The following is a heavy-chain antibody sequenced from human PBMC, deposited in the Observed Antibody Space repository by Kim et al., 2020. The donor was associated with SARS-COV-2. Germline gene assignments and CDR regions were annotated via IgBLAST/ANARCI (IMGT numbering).Heavy chain of an antibody. Sequence: SETLSLTCTVSGGSISSGGYYWSWIRQHPGKGLEWIGYIYHSGSTYYNPSLKSRVTISVDTSKNQFSLKLSSVTAADTTVYYCARVHSGDGYGDAFDIWGQGTMVTVSS. J-gene: IGHJ3*02. CDR3: ARVHSGDGYGDAFDI. D-gene: IGHD5-12*01. CDR1: GGSISSGGYY. CDR2: IYHSGST. V-gene: IGHV4-31*03.